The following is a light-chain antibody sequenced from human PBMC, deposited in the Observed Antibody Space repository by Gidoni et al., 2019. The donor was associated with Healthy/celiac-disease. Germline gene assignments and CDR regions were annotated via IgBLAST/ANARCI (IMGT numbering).Light chain of an antibody. J-gene: IGLJ2*01. V-gene: IGLV2-14*03. Sequence: SALTQPASVSESPGQSITISCPGTSSDVGGYNYVSWYQQNPGKAPKLMIYDVSNRPSGVSNRFSGSKSGNTASLTISGLQAEDEADYYCSSYTSSSTVVFGGGTKLTVL. CDR1: SSDVGGYNY. CDR2: DVS. CDR3: SSYTSSSTVV.